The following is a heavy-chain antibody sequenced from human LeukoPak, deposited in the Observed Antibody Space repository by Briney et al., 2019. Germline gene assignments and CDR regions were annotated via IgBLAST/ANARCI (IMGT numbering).Heavy chain of an antibody. CDR2: INHSGST. CDR1: GGSFSGYY. CDR3: ARAPQWLVPDY. Sequence: SETLSLTCAVYGGSFSGYYWSWSRQPPGKGLEWIGEINHSGSTNYNPSLKSRVTISVDTSKNQFSLKLSSVTAADTAVYYCARAPQWLVPDYWGQGTLVTVSS. D-gene: IGHD6-19*01. V-gene: IGHV4-34*01. J-gene: IGHJ4*02.